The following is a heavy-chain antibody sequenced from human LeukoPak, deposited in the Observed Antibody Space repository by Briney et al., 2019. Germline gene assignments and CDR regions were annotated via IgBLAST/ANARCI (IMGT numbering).Heavy chain of an antibody. CDR1: GFTFSSYW. Sequence: PGGSLRLSCAASGFTFSSYWMSWVRQAPGKGLEWVANIKQDGSEKYYVDSVKGRFTISRDNAKNSLYLQMNSLRAEDTAVYYCARDFQGARGWAFDYWGQGTLVTVSS. D-gene: IGHD6-19*01. CDR2: IKQDGSEK. J-gene: IGHJ4*02. V-gene: IGHV3-7*01. CDR3: ARDFQGARGWAFDY.